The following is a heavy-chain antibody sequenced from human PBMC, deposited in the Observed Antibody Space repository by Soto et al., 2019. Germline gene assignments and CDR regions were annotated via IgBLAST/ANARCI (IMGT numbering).Heavy chain of an antibody. J-gene: IGHJ4*02. D-gene: IGHD6-13*01. CDR1: GDSVSSKSAA. CDR2: TYYRSKWYN. CDR3: SRDHDHSSGWYLIEY. V-gene: IGHV6-1*01. Sequence: SQTLSLTCAISGDSVSSKSAAWNWIRQSPSRGLEWLGRTYYRSKWYNEYTVSVKSRISINPDTSKNHFSLQLNSVTPDDTAVYYCSRDHDHSSGWYLIEYSAQRSPVPVSS.